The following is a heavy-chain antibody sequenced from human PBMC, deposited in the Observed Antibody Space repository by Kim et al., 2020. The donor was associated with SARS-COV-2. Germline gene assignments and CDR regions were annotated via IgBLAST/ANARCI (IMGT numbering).Heavy chain of an antibody. Sequence: YAQKLQGRVTMTTDTSMSTAYMELRSLRSDDTAVYYCARGGAVAGKREDYWGQGTLVTVSS. V-gene: IGHV1-18*01. CDR3: ARGGAVAGKREDY. J-gene: IGHJ4*02. D-gene: IGHD6-19*01.